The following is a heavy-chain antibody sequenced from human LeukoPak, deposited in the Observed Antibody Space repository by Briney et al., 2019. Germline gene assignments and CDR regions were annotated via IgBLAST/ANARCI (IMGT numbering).Heavy chain of an antibody. J-gene: IGHJ4*02. D-gene: IGHD3-3*01. CDR1: GFTFSSYA. Sequence: PGGSLRLSCAASGFTFSSYAMHWVRQAPGKGLEWVASIWYDGSKKYYADSVKGRFTISRDNSKNTVYLQMNSLRVEETAVYYCARDRRGGGLIFGVVIGFDYWGQGILVTVST. CDR2: IWYDGSKK. CDR3: ARDRRGGGLIFGVVIGFDY. V-gene: IGHV3-33*08.